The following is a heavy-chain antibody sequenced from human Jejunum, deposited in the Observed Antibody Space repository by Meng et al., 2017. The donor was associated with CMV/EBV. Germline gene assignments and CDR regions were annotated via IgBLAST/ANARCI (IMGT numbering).Heavy chain of an antibody. J-gene: IGHJ4*02. CDR3: ARGNGWRFDY. D-gene: IGHD6-19*01. CDR2: ININTGNP. V-gene: IGHV7-4-1*01. Sequence: QVQLVQSGSELKTPGDSVKVSCQAAGYTFTSSSMNWVRHAPGQGLEWMGWININTGNPTYAQGFTGRFVFSLDTSVSTAYLQIDSLKADDTAVYYCARGNGWRFDYWGQGTLVTVSS. CDR1: GYTFTSSS.